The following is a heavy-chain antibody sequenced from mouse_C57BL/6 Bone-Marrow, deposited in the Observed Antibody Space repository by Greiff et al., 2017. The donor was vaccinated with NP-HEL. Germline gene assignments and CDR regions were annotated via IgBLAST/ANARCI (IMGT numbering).Heavy chain of an antibody. CDR1: GFSLTSYA. J-gene: IGHJ4*01. CDR3: ARNSPYYYAIDY. CDR2: IWPGGGT. Sequence: QVQLKESGPGLVAPSQSLSITCTVSGFSLTSYAISWVRQPPGKGLEWLGVIWPGGGTNYNSALKSRLSISKDNTKSQVFLKMNSLQNDDTARYYCARNSPYYYAIDYWGQGTSVTVSS. V-gene: IGHV2-9-1*01.